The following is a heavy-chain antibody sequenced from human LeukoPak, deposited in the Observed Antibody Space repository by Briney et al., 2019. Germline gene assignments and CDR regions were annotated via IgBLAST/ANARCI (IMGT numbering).Heavy chain of an antibody. Sequence: GSLRLSCAASGFTFSRYEMNWVRQAPGKGLEWVSYISSSGSSTYYADSVKGRFTISRDNAKNLLFLQMNSLRAEDTAIYHCARSLFPFFDYWGQGSLVTVSS. J-gene: IGHJ4*02. CDR1: GFTFSRYE. CDR3: ARSLFPFFDY. D-gene: IGHD3-3*01. CDR2: ISSSGSST. V-gene: IGHV3-48*03.